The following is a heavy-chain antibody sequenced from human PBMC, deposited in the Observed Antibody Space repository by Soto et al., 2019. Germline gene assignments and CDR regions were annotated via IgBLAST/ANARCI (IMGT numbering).Heavy chain of an antibody. J-gene: IGHJ4*02. V-gene: IGHV3-23*01. CDR3: AKEPLLSGWYYFDS. D-gene: IGHD6-19*01. CDR1: GFTFSHYA. Sequence: VQLLESGGGLIQPGGSLRLSCAASGFTFSHYAMTWVRQAPGKGLEWVSAVSHDDTNTYYADSVKGRFTISRDNSKNTLFLQMNSLTVEDTAVYYCAKEPLLSGWYYFDSWGQGTLVTVSS. CDR2: VSHDDTNT.